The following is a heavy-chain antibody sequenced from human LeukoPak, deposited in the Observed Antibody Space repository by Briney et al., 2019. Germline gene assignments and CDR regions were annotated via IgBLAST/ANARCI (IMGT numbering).Heavy chain of an antibody. V-gene: IGHV3-7*03. CDR3: VKDSPPRYSGSPPAY. J-gene: IGHJ4*02. Sequence: GGSLRLSCAASGFTFSSYWMSWVRQAPGKGLEWVANINKDGGEKYYVDSVKGRFTISRDNAKNSLYLQMNSLRADNTAVYYCVKDSPPRYSGSPPAYWGQGTLVTVSS. D-gene: IGHD1-26*01. CDR1: GFTFSSYW. CDR2: INKDGGEK.